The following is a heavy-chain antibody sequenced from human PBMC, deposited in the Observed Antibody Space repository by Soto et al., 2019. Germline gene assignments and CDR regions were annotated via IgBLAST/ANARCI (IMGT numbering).Heavy chain of an antibody. V-gene: IGHV3-30*18. CDR2: ISYDGSNK. CDR1: GFTFSSYG. J-gene: IGHJ4*02. Sequence: GGSLRLSCAASGFTFSSYGMHWVRQAPGKGLEWVAVISYDGSNKYYADSVKGRFTISRDNSKNTLYLQMNSLRAEDTAVYYCAKAVGLSGSGSLYFDYWGQGTPVTVS. CDR3: AKAVGLSGSGSLYFDY. D-gene: IGHD3-10*01.